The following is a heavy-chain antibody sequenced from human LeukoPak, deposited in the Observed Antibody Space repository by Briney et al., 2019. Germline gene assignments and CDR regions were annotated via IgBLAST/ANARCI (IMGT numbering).Heavy chain of an antibody. V-gene: IGHV1-2*06. Sequence: ASVKVSCKASGYTFTGYYMHWVRQAPGQGLESMGRINPNSDGTNYAEKFQGRVTMTRDMSISTAYMELSRVRSDDTAVYYCAREDDYGDYSGDWGQGTLVTVSS. J-gene: IGHJ4*02. CDR3: AREDDYGDYSGD. D-gene: IGHD4-17*01. CDR1: GYTFTGYY. CDR2: INPNSDGT.